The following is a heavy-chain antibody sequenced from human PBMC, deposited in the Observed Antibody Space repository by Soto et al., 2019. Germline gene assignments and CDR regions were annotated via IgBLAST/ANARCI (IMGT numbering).Heavy chain of an antibody. CDR3: ARCDALSSSSWSGSWFDP. D-gene: IGHD6-13*01. J-gene: IGHJ5*02. Sequence: QVQLQQSGPGLVKPSQTLSLTCAISGDSVSSNSAAWNWIRQSPSRGLEWLGRTYYRSKWYNDYAVSVKSRITINPDTSKNQFSLQLNSVTPEDTAVYYCARCDALSSSSWSGSWFDPWGQGTLVTVSS. V-gene: IGHV6-1*01. CDR2: TYYRSKWYN. CDR1: GDSVSSNSAA.